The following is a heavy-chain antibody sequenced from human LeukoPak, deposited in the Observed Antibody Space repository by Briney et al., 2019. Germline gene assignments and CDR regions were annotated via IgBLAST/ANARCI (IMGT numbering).Heavy chain of an antibody. V-gene: IGHV3-30*02. CDR1: GFTFSSYG. Sequence: PSGGSLRLSCAASGFTFSSYGMHWVRQALGKGLEWVAFIRYDGSNKYYADSVKGRLTISRDNSKNTLYLQMNSPRAEDTAVYYCARDRRFYYYYGMDVWGQGTTVTVSS. CDR2: IRYDGSNK. J-gene: IGHJ6*02. CDR3: ARDRRFYYYYGMDV.